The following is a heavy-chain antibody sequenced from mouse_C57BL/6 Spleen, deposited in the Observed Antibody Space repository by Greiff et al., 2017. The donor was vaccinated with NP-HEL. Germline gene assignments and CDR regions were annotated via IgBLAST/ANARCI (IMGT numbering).Heavy chain of an antibody. J-gene: IGHJ4*01. CDR2: IYPGSGST. CDR1: GYAFSSYW. V-gene: IGHV1-55*01. CDR3: ARKGYYYGSSYYAMDY. Sequence: VQLQQSGAELVKPGASVKISCKASGYAFSSYWMNWVKQRPGKGLEWIGDIYPGSGSTNYNEKFKSKATLTVDTSSSTAYMQLSSLTSEYSAVYYCARKGYYYGSSYYAMDYWGQGTSVTVSS. D-gene: IGHD1-1*01.